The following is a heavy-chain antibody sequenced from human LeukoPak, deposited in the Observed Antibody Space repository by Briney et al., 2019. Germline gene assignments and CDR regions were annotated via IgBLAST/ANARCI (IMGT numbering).Heavy chain of an antibody. D-gene: IGHD5-12*01. Sequence: PGGSLRLSCAASGFTFSSYWMTWVRQAPGKGLEWVANIKQDGSEKYYVDSAKGRFTISRDNAKNSLYLQMNSLRAEDTAVYYCARGMSSGYDFDYWGQGTLVTVSS. V-gene: IGHV3-7*01. CDR3: ARGMSSGYDFDY. CDR1: GFTFSSYW. CDR2: IKQDGSEK. J-gene: IGHJ4*02.